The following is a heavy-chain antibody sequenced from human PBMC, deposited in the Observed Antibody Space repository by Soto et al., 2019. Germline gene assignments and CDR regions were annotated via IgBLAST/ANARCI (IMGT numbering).Heavy chain of an antibody. CDR2: INPNSGGT. J-gene: IGHJ6*02. D-gene: IGHD2-15*01. V-gene: IGHV1-2*02. CDR1: GYTFTGYY. Sequence: ASVKVSCKASGYTFTGYYMHWVRQAPGQGLEWMGWINPNSGGTNYAQKFQGRVTMTRDTSISTAYMELSRLRSDDTAVYYCATGLVAAGYYYYYYGMDVWGQGTTVTVSS. CDR3: ATGLVAAGYYYYYYGMDV.